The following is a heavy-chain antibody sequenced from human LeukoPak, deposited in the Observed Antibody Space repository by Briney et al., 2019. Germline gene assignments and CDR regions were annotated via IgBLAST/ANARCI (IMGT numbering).Heavy chain of an antibody. J-gene: IGHJ6*02. Sequence: INXSGXTXXNPSLKSRVTISVDTSKNQFSLKLSSVTAADTAVYYCARGPPNCSGGSCYSSYYYYGMDVWGQGTTVTVSS. V-gene: IGHV4-34*01. D-gene: IGHD2-15*01. CDR3: ARGPPNCSGGSCYSSYYYYGMDV. CDR2: INXSGXT.